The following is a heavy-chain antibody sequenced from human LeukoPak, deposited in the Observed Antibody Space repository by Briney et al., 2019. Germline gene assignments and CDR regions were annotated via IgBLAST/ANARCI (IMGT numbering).Heavy chain of an antibody. CDR2: ISSSRSYI. V-gene: IGHV3-21*01. D-gene: IGHD2-8*01. CDR1: GFTFSSYS. CDR3: ARDARGVCFDY. Sequence: GGSLRLSCAASGFTFSSYSMNWVRQAPGKGLEWVSSISSSRSYIYYADSVKGRFTISRDNAKNSLYLQMHSLRAEDTAVYYCARDARGVCFDYWGQGPLVTVSS. J-gene: IGHJ4*02.